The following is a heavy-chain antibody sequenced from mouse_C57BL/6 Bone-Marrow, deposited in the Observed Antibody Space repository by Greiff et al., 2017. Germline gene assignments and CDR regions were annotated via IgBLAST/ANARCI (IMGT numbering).Heavy chain of an antibody. J-gene: IGHJ1*03. CDR1: GFTFSSYG. V-gene: IGHV5-6*01. Sequence: EVKVVESGGDLVKPGGSLKLSCAASGFTFSSYGMSWVRQTPDKRLEWVATISSGGSYTYYPDSVKGRFTISRDNAKNTLYLQMSSLKSEDTAMYYCARNYFYWYFDVWGTGTTVTVSS. D-gene: IGHD1-1*01. CDR3: ARNYFYWYFDV. CDR2: ISSGGSYT.